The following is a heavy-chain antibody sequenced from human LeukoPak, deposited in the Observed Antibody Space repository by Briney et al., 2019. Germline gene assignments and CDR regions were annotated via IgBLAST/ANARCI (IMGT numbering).Heavy chain of an antibody. Sequence: GGSLRLSCAASGFTFRTYNMNWVRQAPGKGLEWVSYITSGGTTIYYADSVKGRFTISRDNAKNSLYLQTNSLRAEDTAVYYCARDYSTVTTFFDYWGQGTLVTVSS. D-gene: IGHD4-17*01. CDR2: ITSGGTTI. CDR1: GFTFRTYN. J-gene: IGHJ4*02. CDR3: ARDYSTVTTFFDY. V-gene: IGHV3-48*01.